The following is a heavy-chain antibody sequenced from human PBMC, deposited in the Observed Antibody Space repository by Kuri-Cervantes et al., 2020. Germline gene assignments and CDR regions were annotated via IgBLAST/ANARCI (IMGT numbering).Heavy chain of an antibody. D-gene: IGHD1-7*01. V-gene: IGHV3-11*04. CDR2: ISSSGSDR. CDR1: EFTFSDYY. Sequence: GGSLRLSCVASEFTFSDYYMSWVRQAPGKGLEWLSYISSSGSDRYYADSVKGRFTISRDNVKNSLYLQMNSLRAEDTAVYYCARAPNNWNYYLYYFDYWGQGTLVTVSS. CDR3: ARAPNNWNYYLYYFDY. J-gene: IGHJ4*02.